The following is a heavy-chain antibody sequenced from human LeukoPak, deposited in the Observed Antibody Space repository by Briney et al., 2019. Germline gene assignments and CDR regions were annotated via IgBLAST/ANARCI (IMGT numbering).Heavy chain of an antibody. CDR2: ISSGSRYL. D-gene: IGHD4-11*01. V-gene: IGHV3-21*06. J-gene: IGHJ5*02. CDR1: GFTFSTYT. CDR3: ASWDDYGNYVAFQS. Sequence: GGSLRLSRAASGFTFSTYTMNWIRQAPGKGLEWVSTISSGSRYLYYADSLRGRFTISRDDAKNSLYLHMDGLRAEDTAVYYCASWDDYGNYVAFQSWGQGTLVTVSS.